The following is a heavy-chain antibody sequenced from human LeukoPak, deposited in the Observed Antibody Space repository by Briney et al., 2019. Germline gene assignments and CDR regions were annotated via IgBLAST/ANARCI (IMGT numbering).Heavy chain of an antibody. CDR1: GGSISSSSYY. J-gene: IGHJ4*02. D-gene: IGHD3-9*01. CDR3: AGETGSYDILTGYQGGLFDY. V-gene: IGHV4-39*02. Sequence: PSETLSLTCTVSGGSISSSSYYWGWIRQPPGKGLEWIGIIYYSGSTYYNPSLKSRVTISVDTSKNQFSLKLSSVTAADTAVYYCAGETGSYDILTGYQGGLFDYWGQGTLVTVSS. CDR2: IYYSGST.